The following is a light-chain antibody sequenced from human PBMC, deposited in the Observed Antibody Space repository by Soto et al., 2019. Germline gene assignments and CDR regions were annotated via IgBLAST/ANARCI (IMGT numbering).Light chain of an antibody. V-gene: IGLV2-18*02. CDR3: SSYTSSSILYV. Sequence: QSALTQPPSVSGSPGQSVTISCSGTIDDVTAYYRVSWYQQTPGTAPKLMIYDVSNRPSGVSNRFSGSKSGNTASLTISGLQAEDEADYYCSSYTSSSILYVFGTGTKVTVL. J-gene: IGLJ1*01. CDR2: DVS. CDR1: IDDVTAYYR.